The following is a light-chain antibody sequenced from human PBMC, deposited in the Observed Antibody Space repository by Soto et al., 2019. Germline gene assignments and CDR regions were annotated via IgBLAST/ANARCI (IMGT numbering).Light chain of an antibody. V-gene: IGLV1-51*01. Sequence: QSVLTQPPSVSAAPGQTVTISCSGSSSNIGNNYVSWYQQLPGTVPKLLIYDNSERPSGIPDRFSGSKSGTSATLGITGLQTGDEADYYCGTWDGSLNAVVFGGGTKLTVL. J-gene: IGLJ2*01. CDR2: DNS. CDR3: GTWDGSLNAVV. CDR1: SSNIGNNY.